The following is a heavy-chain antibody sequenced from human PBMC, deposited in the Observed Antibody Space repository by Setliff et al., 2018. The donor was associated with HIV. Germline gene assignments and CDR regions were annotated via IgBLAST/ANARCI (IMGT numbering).Heavy chain of an antibody. J-gene: IGHJ4*02. Sequence: GGSLRLSCASSGFTFSDYWMSWVRQAPGKGLEWVANINQDGSEKYYLVSVKGRFTISRDNAKTSLYLQINSLRAEDTAVYYCVRGAMVVTRHFEYWGQGTLVTVSS. D-gene: IGHD2-21*02. V-gene: IGHV3-7*01. CDR2: INQDGSEK. CDR1: GFTFSDYW. CDR3: VRGAMVVTRHFEY.